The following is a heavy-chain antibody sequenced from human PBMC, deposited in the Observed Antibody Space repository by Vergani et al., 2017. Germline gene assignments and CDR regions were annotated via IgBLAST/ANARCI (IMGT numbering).Heavy chain of an antibody. CDR1: GGTFSSYA. CDR2: IIPIFGTA. CDR3: ARGGYSSSWTFDY. Sequence: QVQLVQSGAEVKKPGASVRVSCKASGGTFSSYAISWVHQAPAQGLEWMGGIIPIFGTANYAQKFQGRVTITADESTSTAYMELSSLRSEDTAVYYWARGGYSSSWTFDYWGQGTLVTVSS. V-gene: IGHV1-69*01. D-gene: IGHD6-13*01. J-gene: IGHJ4*02.